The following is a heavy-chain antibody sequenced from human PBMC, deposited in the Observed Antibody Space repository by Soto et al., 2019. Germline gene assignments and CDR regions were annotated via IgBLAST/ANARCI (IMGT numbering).Heavy chain of an antibody. D-gene: IGHD6-13*01. CDR2: IYYSGST. Sequence: SETLSLTCTVSGGSISSYYWSWIRQPPGKGLEWIGYIYYSGSTNYNPSLKSRVTISVDTSKNQFSLKLSSVTAADTAVYYCARGAKSSAAVSRWGQGTLVTVSS. J-gene: IGHJ4*02. CDR3: ARGAKSSAAVSR. V-gene: IGHV4-59*01. CDR1: GGSISSYY.